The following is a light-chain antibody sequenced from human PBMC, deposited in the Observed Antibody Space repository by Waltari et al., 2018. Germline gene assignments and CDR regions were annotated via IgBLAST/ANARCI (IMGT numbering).Light chain of an antibody. V-gene: IGKV3D-15*01. CDR2: RAS. CDR3: QQYNNWLWT. Sequence: EIVLTQSPGTLCLSPGERATLSCRASQSISKDLAWYPQKPGQAPRLLIYRASSRAAGIPARFSGSGSGTEFTLSISRLQPEDFAVYYCQQYNNWLWTFGQGTKVEIK. J-gene: IGKJ1*01. CDR1: QSISKD.